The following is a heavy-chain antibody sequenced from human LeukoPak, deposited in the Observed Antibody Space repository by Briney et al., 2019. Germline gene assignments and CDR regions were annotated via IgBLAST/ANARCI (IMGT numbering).Heavy chain of an antibody. Sequence: ASVKVSCKASGYTFTSYDINWVRQATGQGLEWMGWMNPNSGNTGYAQKFQGRVTMTRNTFISTAYMELSSLRSEDTAVYYCARGIVVAAAQGWFDPWGQGTLVTVSS. CDR2: MNPNSGNT. CDR1: GYTFTSYD. D-gene: IGHD2-21*01. CDR3: ARGIVVAAAQGWFDP. J-gene: IGHJ5*02. V-gene: IGHV1-8*01.